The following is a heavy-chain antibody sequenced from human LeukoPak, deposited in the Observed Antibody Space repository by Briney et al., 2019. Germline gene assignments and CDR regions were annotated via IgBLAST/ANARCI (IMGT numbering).Heavy chain of an antibody. V-gene: IGHV3-21*01. CDR2: ISGSSSYI. CDR1: GFTFSSYS. Sequence: GGSLRLSCAASGFTFSSYSMNWVRQAPGKGLEWVSSISGSSSYIYYADSVKGRFTISRDNAKNSLYLQMNSLRAEDTAVYYSARLSGYNAFDIWGQGTMVTVSS. J-gene: IGHJ3*02. D-gene: IGHD5-12*01. CDR3: ARLSGYNAFDI.